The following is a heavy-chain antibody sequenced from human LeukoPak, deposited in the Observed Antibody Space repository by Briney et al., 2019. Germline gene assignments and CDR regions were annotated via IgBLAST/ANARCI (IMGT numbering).Heavy chain of an antibody. CDR2: ISSSSSYT. CDR3: ARDSERLLWFGESLTAYYYYYGMDV. D-gene: IGHD3-10*01. V-gene: IGHV3-11*06. J-gene: IGHJ6*04. CDR1: GFTFSDYY. Sequence: PGGSLRLSCAASGFTFSDYYMSWLRQAPGKGLEWVSYISSSSSYTNYADSVKGRFTISRDNAKNSLYLQMNSLRAEDTAVYYCARDSERLLWFGESLTAYYYYYGMDVWGKGTTVTVSS.